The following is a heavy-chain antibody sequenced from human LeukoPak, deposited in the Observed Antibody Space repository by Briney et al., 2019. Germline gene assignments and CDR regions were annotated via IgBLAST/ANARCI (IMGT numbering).Heavy chain of an antibody. Sequence: GSLRLSCAASGFTFSSYAMHWVRQAPGRGLEWVAVISYDGSNKYYADSVKGRFTISRDNSKNALYLQMNSLRAEDTAVYYCARGSRDYVWGSHVEYWGQGTLVTVSS. CDR2: ISYDGSNK. CDR3: ARGSRDYVWGSHVEY. CDR1: GFTFSSYA. D-gene: IGHD3-16*01. J-gene: IGHJ4*02. V-gene: IGHV3-30-3*01.